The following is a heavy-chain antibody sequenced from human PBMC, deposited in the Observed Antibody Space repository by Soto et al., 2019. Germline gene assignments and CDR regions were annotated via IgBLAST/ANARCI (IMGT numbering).Heavy chain of an antibody. CDR3: ARGGSIEMATISDAFDI. J-gene: IGHJ3*02. CDR2: VYHSGNT. V-gene: IGHV4-4*02. D-gene: IGHD5-12*01. CDR1: GGSISSSNW. Sequence: SETLSLTCAVSGGSISSSNWWSCVRQPPGKGLEWIGEVYHSGNTNYNPSLKSRVTISVDKSKNQFSLKLSSVTAADTAVYYCARGGSIEMATISDAFDIWGQGTMVTVSS.